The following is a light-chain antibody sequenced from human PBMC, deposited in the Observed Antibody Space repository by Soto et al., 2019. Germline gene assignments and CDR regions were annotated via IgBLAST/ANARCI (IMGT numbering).Light chain of an antibody. Sequence: EIVMTQSPATLSVSPGEGATLSCRASQGIGDTLAWYQQKPGQTPRLLIYDISTRATGVPARFSGSGSGTEFTLTISGLQSEDFALYFCQQYNNWPFSFGQGTRLEIK. J-gene: IGKJ5*01. V-gene: IGKV3-15*01. CDR3: QQYNNWPFS. CDR1: QGIGDT. CDR2: DIS.